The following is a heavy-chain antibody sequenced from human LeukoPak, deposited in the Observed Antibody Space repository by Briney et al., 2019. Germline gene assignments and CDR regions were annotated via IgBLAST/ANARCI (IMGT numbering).Heavy chain of an antibody. V-gene: IGHV4-34*01. CDR2: INHSGST. Sequence: PSETLSLTCAVYGGSFSGYYWSWIRQPPGKGLEWIGEINHSGSTNYNPSLKRRVTISVDTSKNQFSLKLGSVTAADTAVYYCARETYYYDSSGFSRGHAFDIWGQGTMVTVSS. CDR1: GGSFSGYY. J-gene: IGHJ3*02. D-gene: IGHD3-22*01. CDR3: ARETYYYDSSGFSRGHAFDI.